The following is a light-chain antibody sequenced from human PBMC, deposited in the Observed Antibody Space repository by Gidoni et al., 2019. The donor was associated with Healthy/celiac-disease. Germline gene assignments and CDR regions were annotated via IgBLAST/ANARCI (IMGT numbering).Light chain of an antibody. Sequence: DIQMTPSPTSLSAPVGDRVTITCRASQSISSYLNWYQQKPGKAPKLLIYAASSLQSGVPSRFSGNGSGTDFTLPISSLQPEDFATYYCQQSYSTPFGQGTKLEIK. CDR2: AAS. V-gene: IGKV1-39*01. CDR3: QQSYSTP. J-gene: IGKJ2*01. CDR1: QSISSY.